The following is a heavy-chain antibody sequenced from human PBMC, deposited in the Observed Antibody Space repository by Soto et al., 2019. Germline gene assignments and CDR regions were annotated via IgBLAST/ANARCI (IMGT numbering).Heavy chain of an antibody. CDR3: AAGLDAY. J-gene: IGHJ4*02. CDR1: GFSVTDTQ. CDR2: IYSGGTT. Sequence: EVQLVETGGGLIQPGGSLRLSCAVSGFSVTDTQVTWVRQAPGKGLEWVCVIYSGGTTNYADSVKGRFTISRDNSRNTVDLQMIGLRDEDSAVYYCAAGLDAYWGQGTQVTVSS. V-gene: IGHV3-53*02.